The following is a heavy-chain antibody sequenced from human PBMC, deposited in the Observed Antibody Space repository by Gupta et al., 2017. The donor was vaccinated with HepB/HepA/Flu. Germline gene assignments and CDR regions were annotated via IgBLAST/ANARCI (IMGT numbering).Heavy chain of an antibody. CDR2: IKNEGTT. CDR3: AKEYYYYMYV. V-gene: IGHV3-53*01. Sequence: ELQLVESGGGLIQSGGSLRLSCAASGFNVRSNFMNWVRQAPGKGLEWVSLIKNEGTTFYTDSVKGRFTISRDNSKNTVYLQMNSLRVEDTAGYYCAKEYYYYMYVWGKGTTVTGSS. J-gene: IGHJ6*03. CDR1: GFNVRSNF.